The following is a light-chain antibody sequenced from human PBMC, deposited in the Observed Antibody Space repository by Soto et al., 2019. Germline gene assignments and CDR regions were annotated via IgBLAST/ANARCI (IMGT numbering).Light chain of an antibody. CDR2: DSS. CDR1: QSISSY. CDR3: QQLTNWSLT. Sequence: EIVLTQSPATLSLSPGERATLSCTASQSISSYLVWYQQKPGQAPRLLIYDSSNRATGIPARFSGSGSGTDFTITISSLEPEDFAVYYCQQLTNWSLTFGGGTKVEIK. V-gene: IGKV3-11*01. J-gene: IGKJ4*01.